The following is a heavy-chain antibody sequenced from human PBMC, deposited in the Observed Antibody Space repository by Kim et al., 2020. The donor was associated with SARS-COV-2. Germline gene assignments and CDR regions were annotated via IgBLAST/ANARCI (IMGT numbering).Heavy chain of an antibody. D-gene: IGHD3-10*01. V-gene: IGHV1-69*06. CDR2: IIPIFGTA. J-gene: IGHJ6*02. CDR1: GCTFSSYA. CDR3: ARVGFQYYYGSGMIYYYYGMDV. Sequence: SVKVSCKASGCTFSSYAISWVRQAPGQGLEWMGGIIPIFGTANYAQKFQGRVTITADKSTSTAYMELSSLRSEDTAVYYCARVGFQYYYGSGMIYYYYGMDVWGQGTTVTVS.